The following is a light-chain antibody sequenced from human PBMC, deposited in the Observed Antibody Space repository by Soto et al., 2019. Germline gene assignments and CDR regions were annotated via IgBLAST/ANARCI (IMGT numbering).Light chain of an antibody. CDR1: TGAVTSGHY. CDR2: DTN. V-gene: IGLV7-46*01. Sequence: QAVVTQEPSLTVSPGGTVTLTCGLNTGAVTSGHYASWFQQKPGQAPRTLIYDTNNRHSWTPARFSVSSLGGKSALTLSGAQPDDEAEYYCLVFHGGILVFGGGTKVTVL. J-gene: IGLJ3*02. CDR3: LVFHGGILV.